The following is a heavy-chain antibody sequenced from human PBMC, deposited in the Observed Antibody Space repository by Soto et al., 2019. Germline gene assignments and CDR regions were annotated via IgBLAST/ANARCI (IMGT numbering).Heavy chain of an antibody. J-gene: IGHJ4*02. CDR3: AKRRNQGTGEYYFDY. CDR2: ISGSGGST. V-gene: IGHV3-23*01. D-gene: IGHD3-9*01. Sequence: EVQLLESGGGLVQPGGSLRLSCAASGFTFSSYAMSWVRQAPGKGLEWVSAISGSGGSTYYADSVKGRFTISRDNSKNTLYLQMNSLRAEDAAIYYCAKRRNQGTGEYYFDYWGQGTLVTVSS. CDR1: GFTFSSYA.